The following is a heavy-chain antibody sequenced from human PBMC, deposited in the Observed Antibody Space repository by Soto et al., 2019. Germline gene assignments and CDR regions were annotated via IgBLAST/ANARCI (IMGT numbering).Heavy chain of an antibody. CDR2: INHSGST. D-gene: IGHD3-3*01. Sequence: SETLSLTCAVYGGSFSGYYWSWIRQPPGKGLEWIGEINHSGSTNYNPSLKSRVTISVDTSKNQFSLKLSSVTAADTAVYYCARARITIFGVVRKHYYFDYWGQGTLVTVSS. CDR1: GGSFSGYY. CDR3: ARARITIFGVVRKHYYFDY. V-gene: IGHV4-34*01. J-gene: IGHJ4*02.